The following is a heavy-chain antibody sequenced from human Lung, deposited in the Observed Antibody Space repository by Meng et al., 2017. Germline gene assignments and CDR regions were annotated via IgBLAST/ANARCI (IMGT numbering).Heavy chain of an antibody. CDR2: IGHSGIT. V-gene: IGHV4-39*01. J-gene: IGHJ5*02. Sequence: QPQLQESGPGLVKPSEALSLTWSVSGGSISTSGYYWGWIRQPPGKGLEWIGSIGHSGITYYTPSLKSRVTVSIGTSKSQFSLKLTSVTAADTAVYYCVRSSGWVRTGFDPWGQGTLVTVSS. D-gene: IGHD6-19*01. CDR3: VRSSGWVRTGFDP. CDR1: GGSISTSGYY.